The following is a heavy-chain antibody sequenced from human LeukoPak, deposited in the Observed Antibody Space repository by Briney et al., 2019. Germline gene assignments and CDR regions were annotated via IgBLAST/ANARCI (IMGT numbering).Heavy chain of an antibody. J-gene: IGHJ4*02. Sequence: GGSLRLSCAASGFTFSSYAMHWVRQAPGKGLEWVSSISSSSSYIYYADSVKGRFTISRDNAKNSLYLQMNSLRAEDTAVYYCARGRRWLQLEGFDYWGQGTLVTVSS. V-gene: IGHV3-21*01. CDR1: GFTFSSYA. CDR2: ISSSSSYI. D-gene: IGHD5-24*01. CDR3: ARGRRWLQLEGFDY.